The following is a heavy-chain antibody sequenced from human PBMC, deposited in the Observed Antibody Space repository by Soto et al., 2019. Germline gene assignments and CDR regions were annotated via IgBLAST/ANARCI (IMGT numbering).Heavy chain of an antibody. Sequence: PETLSPTCTVYGGSISRYYWSWIRPPAGEGLEWIRRIYTSGSNDYNPSLKSRITMSVDTSKNQFSLKLSSVTAADAAVYYCAAYYDFWSGYNWFDPWGQGTLVTVSS. J-gene: IGHJ5*02. CDR1: GGSISRYY. CDR2: IYTSGSN. V-gene: IGHV4-4*07. D-gene: IGHD3-3*01. CDR3: AAYYDFWSGYNWFDP.